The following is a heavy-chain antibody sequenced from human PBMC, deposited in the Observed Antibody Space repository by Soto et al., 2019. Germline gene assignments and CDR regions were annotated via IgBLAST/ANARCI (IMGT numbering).Heavy chain of an antibody. Sequence: SETLSLTCTVSGGSISSYYWNWIRQPPGKGLEWIAYIYYSGNTNYNPSLKSRVTISVDTSKNQFSLKLSSVTAADTAVYYCARGNWNDERLNYYSYGMDVWGQGTTVTVSS. CDR2: IYYSGNT. V-gene: IGHV4-59*01. J-gene: IGHJ6*02. CDR3: ARGNWNDERLNYYSYGMDV. CDR1: GGSISSYY. D-gene: IGHD1-1*01.